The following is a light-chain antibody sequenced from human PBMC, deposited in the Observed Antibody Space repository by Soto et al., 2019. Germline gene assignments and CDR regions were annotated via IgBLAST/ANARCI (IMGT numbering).Light chain of an antibody. V-gene: IGKV3-11*01. Sequence: EILLTQSPAPLTLSPGERRTLSCRASHSVSSYLAWYQQKPGQAPRLLIYDAPNRATGIPARFSGRGSGTDFTLTISILEPEEFAVYDCQQRSNWPPAFGRGTKGEIK. J-gene: IGKJ4*02. CDR2: DAP. CDR1: HSVSSY. CDR3: QQRSNWPPA.